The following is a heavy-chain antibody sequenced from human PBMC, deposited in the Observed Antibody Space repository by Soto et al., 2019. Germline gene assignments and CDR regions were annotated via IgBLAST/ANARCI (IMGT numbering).Heavy chain of an antibody. CDR3: ARLLWFGERLDWFDP. D-gene: IGHD3-10*01. Sequence: VSCTASGYTFTSYDINWVRQATGQGLEWMGWMNPNSGNTGYAQKFQGRVTMTRNISISTAYMELSSLRSEDTAVYYCARLLWFGERLDWFDPWGQGTLVTVSS. V-gene: IGHV1-8*01. CDR1: GYTFTSYD. CDR2: MNPNSGNT. J-gene: IGHJ5*02.